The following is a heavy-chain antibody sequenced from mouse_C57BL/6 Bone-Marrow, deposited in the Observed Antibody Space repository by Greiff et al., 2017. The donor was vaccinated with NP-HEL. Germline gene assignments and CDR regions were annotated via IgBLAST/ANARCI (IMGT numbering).Heavy chain of an antibody. V-gene: IGHV5-2*01. D-gene: IGHD2-3*01. J-gene: IGHJ3*01. CDR1: EYAFPSHD. Sequence: EVQVVESGGGLVQPGESLKLSCESNEYAFPSHDMSWVRKTPEKRLELVAAINRDGGSTYYPDTMERRSIISRDNTKKTLYLQMSSLRSEDTALYYCARGGDGYWFAYWGQGTLVTVSA. CDR2: INRDGGST. CDR3: ARGGDGYWFAY.